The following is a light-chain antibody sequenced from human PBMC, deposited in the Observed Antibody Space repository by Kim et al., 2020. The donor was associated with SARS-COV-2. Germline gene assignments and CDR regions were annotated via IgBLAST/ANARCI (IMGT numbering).Light chain of an antibody. V-gene: IGLV2-23*02. CDR2: EVS. CDR3: CSYAGSSIL. Sequence: PVQSIPISCTGTSGDVGSYNLVSWYQQHPGKAPKLMIYEVSKRPSGVSNRFSGSKSGNSASLTISGLQAEDEADYYCCSYAGSSILFGGGTQLTVL. J-gene: IGLJ2*01. CDR1: SGDVGSYNL.